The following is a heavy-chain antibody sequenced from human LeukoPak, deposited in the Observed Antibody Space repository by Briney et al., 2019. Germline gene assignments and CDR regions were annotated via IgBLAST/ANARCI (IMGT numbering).Heavy chain of an antibody. V-gene: IGHV3-33*01. CDR2: IWYDGSSK. CDR3: TTVWNCGGDCSDAFDI. J-gene: IGHJ3*02. D-gene: IGHD2-21*02. Sequence: PGGSLRLSCAASGFTFSSIGMHWVRQTPGKGLEWVAGIWYDGSSKYYTDSVQGRFTISRDNDRNTLYLQMNSLKTEDTAVYYCTTVWNCGGDCSDAFDIWGQGTMVTVSS. CDR1: GFTFSSIG.